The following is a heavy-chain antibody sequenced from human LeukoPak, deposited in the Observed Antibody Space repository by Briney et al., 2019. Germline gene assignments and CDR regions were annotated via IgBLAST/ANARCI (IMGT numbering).Heavy chain of an antibody. CDR2: IFPGGET. V-gene: IGHV3-53*01. CDR1: GFAVSNNF. Sequence: GGSLRLSCAVSGFAVSNNFMSSVRQAPGKGLEWRSVIFPGGETYYAGSVKGRFTISRETSENTLYLRMNSLTAEDTALYYCVKGSTGAPPLEHWGQGTLVTVSS. CDR3: VKGSTGAPPLEH. J-gene: IGHJ1*01. D-gene: IGHD1-1*01.